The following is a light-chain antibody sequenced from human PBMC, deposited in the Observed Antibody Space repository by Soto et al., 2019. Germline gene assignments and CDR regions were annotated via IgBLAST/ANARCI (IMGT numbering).Light chain of an antibody. J-gene: IGKJ1*01. Sequence: IVLTQSPGTLSLSPGERTTLSCRASQSISRYLAWYQQKPGQGPRLPIYGASSRATGTPDRFSGSGSGTDFTLTINRLEPEDFELYYCQQYGSSHPKFGKGTKVDI. CDR3: QQYGSSHPK. CDR2: GAS. CDR1: QSISRY. V-gene: IGKV3-20*01.